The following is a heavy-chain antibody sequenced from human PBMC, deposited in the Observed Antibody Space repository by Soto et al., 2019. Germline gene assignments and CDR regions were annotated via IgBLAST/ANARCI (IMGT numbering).Heavy chain of an antibody. CDR1: GGTFSSYT. Sequence: QVQLVQSGAEVKKPGSSVKVSCKASGGTFSSYTISWVRQAPGQGLEWMGRIIPILGIANYAQKFQGRVTITADKSTSTAYMELSSLRSEDTAVYYCAREDYNYIWGSYRHSGMFDYWGLGTLVTVSS. CDR2: IIPILGIA. V-gene: IGHV1-69*08. D-gene: IGHD3-16*01. CDR3: AREDYNYIWGSYRHSGMFDY. J-gene: IGHJ4*02.